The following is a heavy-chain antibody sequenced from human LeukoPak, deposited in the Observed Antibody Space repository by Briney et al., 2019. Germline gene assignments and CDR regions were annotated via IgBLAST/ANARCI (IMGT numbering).Heavy chain of an antibody. CDR1: GFTFSNAW. CDR3: TTETQYYDFWSGYGSYYYYYYMDV. CDR2: IKSKTDGGTT. Sequence: PGGSLRLSCAASGFTFSNAWMSWVRQAPGKGLEWVGRIKSKTDGGTTDYAAPVKGRFTISRDDSENTLYLQMNSLKTEDTAVYYCTTETQYYDFWSGYGSYYYYYYMDVWGKGTTVTVSS. V-gene: IGHV3-15*01. D-gene: IGHD3-3*01. J-gene: IGHJ6*03.